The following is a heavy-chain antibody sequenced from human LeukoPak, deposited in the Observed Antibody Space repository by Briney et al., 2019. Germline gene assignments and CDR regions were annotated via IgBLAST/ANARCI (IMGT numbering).Heavy chain of an antibody. J-gene: IGHJ4*02. CDR1: GFTFSTYT. V-gene: IGHV3-48*01. D-gene: IGHD5-24*01. Sequence: GGSLRLSCAASGFTFSTYTMNWVRQAPGKGPEWVSSISDSSRSIYYADSLRGRFTISRDNAKNLLYLQMSSLRSEDTAVYYCARAPRDGYKGYDYWGQGTLVTVSS. CDR3: ARAPRDGYKGYDY. CDR2: ISDSSRSI.